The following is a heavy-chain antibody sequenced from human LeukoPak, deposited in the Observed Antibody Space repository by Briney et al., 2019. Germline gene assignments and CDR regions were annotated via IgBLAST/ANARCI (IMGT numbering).Heavy chain of an antibody. D-gene: IGHD5-18*01. J-gene: IGHJ4*02. CDR3: ARELFGYSYGSYLDY. Sequence: GASVKVSCKASGGTFSSYAISWVRQAPGQGLEWMGGIIAIFGTANYAQKFQGRVTVTTDESTSTAYMELSSLRSEHTAVSYSARELFGYSYGSYLDYWSQGTLVTVSS. CDR2: IIAIFGTA. CDR1: GGTFSSYA. V-gene: IGHV1-69*05.